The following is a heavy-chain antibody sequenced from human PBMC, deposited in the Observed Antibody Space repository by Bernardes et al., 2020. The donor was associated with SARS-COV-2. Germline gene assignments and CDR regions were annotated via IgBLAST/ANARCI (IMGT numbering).Heavy chain of an antibody. J-gene: IGHJ3*01. CDR3: ARDVGGTDWRFGFDV. V-gene: IGHV3-21*01. CDR1: GFTFSSYL. Sequence: GSLSLSYEASGFTFSSYLFSWFRQAPGKGLEWVSSISGAGYYIYYGDSVRGRFTTSRDNTRKSVFLQMESLRADDTAVYYCARDVGGTDWRFGFDVWGPGTKVHVSS. D-gene: IGHD3-9*01. CDR2: ISGAGYYI.